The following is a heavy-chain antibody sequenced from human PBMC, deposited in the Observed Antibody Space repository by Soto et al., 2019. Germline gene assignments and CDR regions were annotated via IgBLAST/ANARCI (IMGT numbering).Heavy chain of an antibody. Sequence: LGNATRSVTVECTFSGFSFNKKGEGVGWIRQPPGKALEWLALIYWDDNKHYSPSLKSRLTITKDTSKNQVVLTMTNMDPVDTATYYCAHRYDYREMRYWGQGTLVPVPQ. D-gene: IGHD3-16*01. CDR3: AHRYDYREMRY. CDR1: GFSFNKKGEG. CDR2: IYWDDNK. V-gene: IGHV2-5*02. J-gene: IGHJ4*02.